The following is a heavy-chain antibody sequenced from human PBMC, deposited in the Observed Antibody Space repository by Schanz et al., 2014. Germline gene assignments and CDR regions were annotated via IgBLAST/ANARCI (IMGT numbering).Heavy chain of an antibody. CDR2: IWYDENNK. CDR1: GFTFSSYG. D-gene: IGHD6-19*01. J-gene: IGHJ5*02. V-gene: IGHV3-33*01. Sequence: QVQLVESGGGAVQFGRSLRLSCVASGFTFSSYGMHWVRQAPGKGLEWVAVIWYDENNKYYADSVKGRFTISRDNSKNTLYLQMNSLRAEDTAVYYCARGHHPHGITVAARGFDPWGQGTLVTVSS. CDR3: ARGHHPHGITVAARGFDP.